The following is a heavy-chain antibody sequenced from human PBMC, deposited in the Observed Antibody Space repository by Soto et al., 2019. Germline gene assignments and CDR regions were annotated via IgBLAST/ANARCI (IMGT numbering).Heavy chain of an antibody. CDR1: GGSFSGYY. V-gene: IGHV4-34*01. D-gene: IGHD3-10*01. Sequence: TSETLSLTCAVYGGSFSGYYWSWIRQPPGKGLEWIGEINHSGSTNYNPSLKSRVTISVDTSKNQFSLKLSSVTAADTAVYYCASLYYYGSGSYYHPGWGQGTLVTVSS. CDR2: INHSGST. J-gene: IGHJ4*02. CDR3: ASLYYYGSGSYYHPG.